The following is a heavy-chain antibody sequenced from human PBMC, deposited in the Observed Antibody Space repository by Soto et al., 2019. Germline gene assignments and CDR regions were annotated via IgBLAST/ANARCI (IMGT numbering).Heavy chain of an antibody. J-gene: IGHJ6*02. CDR2: INSDGSST. Sequence: PGGSLRLSCAASGFTFSSYWMHWVRQAPGKGLVWVSRINSDGSSTSYADSVKGRFTISRDNAKNKLYLQMNSLRAEDTAVYYCARTDTAMVYPVGYYYYGMDVWGQGTTVTVSS. CDR1: GFTFSSYW. V-gene: IGHV3-74*01. D-gene: IGHD5-18*01. CDR3: ARTDTAMVYPVGYYYYGMDV.